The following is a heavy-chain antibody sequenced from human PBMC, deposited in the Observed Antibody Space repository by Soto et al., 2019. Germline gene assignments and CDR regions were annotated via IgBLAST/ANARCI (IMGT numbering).Heavy chain of an antibody. D-gene: IGHD6-13*01. CDR2: IIPIFGTA. V-gene: IGHV1-69*13. Sequence: ASVKVSCKASGGTFSSYAISWLRQSPGQGLEWMGGIIPIFGTANYAQKFQGRVTITADESTSTAYMELSSLRSEDTAVYYCARGSSSWYWFDPWGQGTLVTVSS. CDR1: GGTFSSYA. J-gene: IGHJ5*02. CDR3: ARGSSSWYWFDP.